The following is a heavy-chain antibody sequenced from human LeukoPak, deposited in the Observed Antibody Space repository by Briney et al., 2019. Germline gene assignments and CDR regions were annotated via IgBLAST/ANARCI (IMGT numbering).Heavy chain of an antibody. Sequence: GGSLRLSCAASGFTFSSYSMNWVRQAPGKGLEWVSSISSSSSYIYYADSVKGRFTISRDNAKNSLYLQMNSLRAEDTAVHYCARDQPIVATIPYYYYGMDVWGKGTTVTVSS. CDR3: ARDQPIVATIPYYYYGMDV. D-gene: IGHD5-12*01. CDR1: GFTFSSYS. V-gene: IGHV3-21*01. CDR2: ISSSSSYI. J-gene: IGHJ6*04.